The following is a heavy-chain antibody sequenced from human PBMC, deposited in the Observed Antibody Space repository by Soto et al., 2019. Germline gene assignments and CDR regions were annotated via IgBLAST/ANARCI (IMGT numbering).Heavy chain of an antibody. CDR2: TYYSGRT. D-gene: IGHD3-10*01. CDR3: ARHGSGRQYPIAH. CDR1: GGSISGSTYY. Sequence: QLQLQESGPGLVKPSETLSLTCTVPGGSISGSTYYWGWIRQPPGKGLEYIGSTYYSGRTYYNPSRKSRVTVSVDTSKNQVSLNLNSITAAETAVYYCARHGSGRQYPIAHWGQGTRVTVSS. V-gene: IGHV4-39*01. J-gene: IGHJ4*02.